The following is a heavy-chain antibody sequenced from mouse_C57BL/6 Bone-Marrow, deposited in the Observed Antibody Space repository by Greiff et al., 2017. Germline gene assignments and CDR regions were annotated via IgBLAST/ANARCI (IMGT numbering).Heavy chain of an antibody. V-gene: IGHV1-76*01. CDR2: IYPGSGNT. J-gene: IGHJ4*01. CDR1: GYTFTDYY. D-gene: IGHD1-1*01. CDR3: ARMEFYYGSTFYAMDY. Sequence: VKLVESGAELVRPGASVKLSCKASGYTFTDYYINWVKQRPGQGLEWIARIYPGSGNTYYNEKFQGKDTLTAEKSSSTAYMQLSSLTSDDSAVYFCARMEFYYGSTFYAMDYWGQGTSVTVSS.